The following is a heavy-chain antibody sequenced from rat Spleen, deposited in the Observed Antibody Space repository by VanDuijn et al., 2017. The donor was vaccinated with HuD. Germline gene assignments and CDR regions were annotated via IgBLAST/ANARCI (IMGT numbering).Heavy chain of an antibody. CDR3: TRENWKPDY. Sequence: EVQLVETGGDLVQPGRSLKLSCVASGFTFSGYWMYWLRQAPGKGLEWISSINTDGDSTFYPDSVKGRFTISRDNAKSTLYLHMNSLRSDDTATYYCTRENWKPDYWGQGVMVAVSS. CDR2: INTDGDST. D-gene: IGHD4-2*01. J-gene: IGHJ2*01. V-gene: IGHV5-58*01. CDR1: GFTFSGYW.